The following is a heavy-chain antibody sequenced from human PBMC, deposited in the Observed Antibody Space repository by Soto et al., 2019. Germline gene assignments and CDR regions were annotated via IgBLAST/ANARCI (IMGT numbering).Heavy chain of an antibody. D-gene: IGHD2-21*02. V-gene: IGHV3-23*01. CDR2: ISGSGSNP. J-gene: IGHJ5*02. Sequence: EVQVLESGGGLVQPGGSLRLSCAASGFTFSSYAMSWVRQAPGQGLEWVSAISGSGSNPYYADSVKGRFTISRDNSKNTLYLQMNSLTPEDTALYHCAKTASMTFREGFDPWGQGTLVTVPS. CDR1: GFTFSSYA. CDR3: AKTASMTFREGFDP.